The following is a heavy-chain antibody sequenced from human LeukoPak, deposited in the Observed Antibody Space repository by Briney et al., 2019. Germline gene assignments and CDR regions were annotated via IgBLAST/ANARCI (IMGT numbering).Heavy chain of an antibody. CDR2: IYYSGST. CDR3: ARNYPEQRLVPEYCYYYMGV. CDR1: GGSISSSSYY. Sequence: PSETLSLTCTVSGGSISSSSYYWGWIRQPPGKGLQWIGSIYYSGSTYYNPSLKSRVTISVDTSKNQYSLKLSSVTAADTDVSYCARNYPEQRLVPEYCYYYMGVWGKGPRVTVSS. J-gene: IGHJ6*03. V-gene: IGHV4-39*01. D-gene: IGHD6-19*01.